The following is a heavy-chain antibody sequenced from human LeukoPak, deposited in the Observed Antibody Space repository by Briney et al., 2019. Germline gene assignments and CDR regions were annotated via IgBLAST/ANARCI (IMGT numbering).Heavy chain of an antibody. Sequence: GGSLRLSCAASGFIFSSYSMNWVRLAPGTGLEWISYISSSSSTIYYADSVKGRFTISRDNAKNSLNLQMNSLRDEDTAVYYCARDGFCTSPSCYLDYWGRGTQVTVSS. D-gene: IGHD2-2*03. CDR1: GFIFSSYS. CDR3: ARDGFCTSPSCYLDY. J-gene: IGHJ4*02. CDR2: ISSSSSTI. V-gene: IGHV3-48*02.